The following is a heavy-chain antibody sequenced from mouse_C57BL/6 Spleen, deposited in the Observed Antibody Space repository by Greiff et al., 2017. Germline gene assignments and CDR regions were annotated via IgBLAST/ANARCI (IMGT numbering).Heavy chain of an antibody. Sequence: EVQVVESGPGLVKPSQSLSLTCSVTGYSITSGYYWNWIRQFPGNKLEWMGYISYDGSTNYNPSLKNRISITRDTSKNQFFLKFNSVTTEDTATYSCARGGLLEWYFDVWGTGTTVTVSS. CDR1: GYSITSGYY. J-gene: IGHJ1*03. CDR3: ARGGLLEWYFDV. CDR2: ISYDGST. D-gene: IGHD3-1*01. V-gene: IGHV3-6*01.